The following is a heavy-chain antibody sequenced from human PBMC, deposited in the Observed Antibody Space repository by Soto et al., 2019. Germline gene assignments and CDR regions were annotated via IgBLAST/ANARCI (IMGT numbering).Heavy chain of an antibody. J-gene: IGHJ6*02. V-gene: IGHV1-18*01. CDR3: ARGFLSVLPYYYYGLDV. CDR2: ISVYNGNT. D-gene: IGHD2-15*01. CDR1: AYPFTSYG. Sequence: QVQLVQSGVEVKNPGASVRVSCKASAYPFTSYGISWVRQAPGQGLEWMGWISVYNGNTNYAREFQGRVNLTTDTSTSTAYMELRSLRSDDTAVYYCARGFLSVLPYYYYGLDVWGQGTTVIVSS.